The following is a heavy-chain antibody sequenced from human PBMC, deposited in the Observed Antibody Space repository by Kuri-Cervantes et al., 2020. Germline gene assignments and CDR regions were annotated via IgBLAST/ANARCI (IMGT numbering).Heavy chain of an antibody. CDR3: ARLPPNHSSGYYRPPDAFDI. CDR2: IIPIFGTA. V-gene: IGHV1-69*06. D-gene: IGHD3-22*01. CDR1: GGTFSSYA. J-gene: IGHJ3*02. Sequence: SVKVSCKASGGTFSSYAISWVRQAPGQGLEWMGGIIPIFGTANYAQKFQGRVTITADKSTSTAYMELSSLRSEDTAVYYCARLPPNHSSGYYRPPDAFDIWGQGTMVTVSS.